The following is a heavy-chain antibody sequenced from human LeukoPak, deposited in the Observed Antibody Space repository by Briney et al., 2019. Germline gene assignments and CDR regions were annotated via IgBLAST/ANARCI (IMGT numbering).Heavy chain of an antibody. V-gene: IGHV4-59*01. Sequence: SETLSLTCTVSGGSISSYYWSWIRQPPGKGLEWIGYIYHSGSTNYNPSLKSRVTISVDTSKNQFSLKLSSVTAADTAVYYCARDGNGWYPNWFDPWGQGTLVTVSS. CDR2: IYHSGST. J-gene: IGHJ5*02. CDR3: ARDGNGWYPNWFDP. CDR1: GGSISSYY. D-gene: IGHD6-19*01.